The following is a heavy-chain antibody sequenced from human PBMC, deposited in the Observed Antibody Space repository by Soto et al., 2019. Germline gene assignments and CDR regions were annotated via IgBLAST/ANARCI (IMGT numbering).Heavy chain of an antibody. CDR1: GFTFNNYA. J-gene: IGHJ4*02. V-gene: IGHV3-23*01. Sequence: EVQLLESGGGLVQPGGSLRLSCAASGFTFNNYAMTWVRQAPGKGLEWVPPISGGGDTTSYADSVKGRFTVSRDGSKNTLYLHMSSLRAEDTALYYCAKGRGGSGSLTPRVDFWGQGTLVTVSS. D-gene: IGHD3-10*01. CDR2: ISGGGDTT. CDR3: AKGRGGSGSLTPRVDF.